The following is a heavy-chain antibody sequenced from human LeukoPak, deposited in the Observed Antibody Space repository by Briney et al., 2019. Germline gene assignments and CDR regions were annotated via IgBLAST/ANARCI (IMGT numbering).Heavy chain of an antibody. D-gene: IGHD1-26*01. Sequence: GGSLRLSCAASGFAFSRYWMHWVRQAPGKGLVWVSRIKNDGSRTDNADSVKGRFTISRDNTKNTLYPQMNSLRAEDTGVYYCVRDKDMSTTADLGFWGQGTLVTVSS. CDR3: VRDKDMSTTADLGF. CDR2: IKNDGSRT. V-gene: IGHV3-74*01. CDR1: GFAFSRYW. J-gene: IGHJ4*02.